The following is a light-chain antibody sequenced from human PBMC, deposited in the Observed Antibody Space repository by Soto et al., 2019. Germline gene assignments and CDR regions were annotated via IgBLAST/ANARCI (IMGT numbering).Light chain of an antibody. CDR3: MQATQFPPYT. Sequence: EIVMTQTPLSSPVTLGQPASISCRSSQSLEHSDGNTYLSWLQQRPGQPPRLLIYKVSNRFPGVPDRFSGSGAGTDFTLKISRVEAEDVGVYYCMQATQFPPYTFGQGTKLEIK. CDR2: KVS. J-gene: IGKJ2*01. V-gene: IGKV2-24*01. CDR1: QSLEHSDGNTY.